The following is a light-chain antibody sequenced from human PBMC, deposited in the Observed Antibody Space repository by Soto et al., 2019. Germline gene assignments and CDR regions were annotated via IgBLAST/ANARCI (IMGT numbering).Light chain of an antibody. CDR3: VSFTSSTTYV. J-gene: IGLJ1*01. CDR1: NSDVGNYDL. V-gene: IGLV2-14*02. CDR2: EVT. Sequence: QSALTQPASVSGSPGQSITISCTGTNSDVGNYDLVSWYEHHPGKAPRLIIYEVTKRPSGGSDRFSGSKSGNTASLTISGLQAEDEGDYYCVSFTSSTTYVFGTGTKLTVL.